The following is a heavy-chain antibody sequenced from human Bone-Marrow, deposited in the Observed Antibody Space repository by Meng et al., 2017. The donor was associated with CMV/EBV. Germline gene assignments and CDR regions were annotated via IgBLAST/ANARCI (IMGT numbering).Heavy chain of an antibody. CDR1: GFTFSSYG. V-gene: IGHV3-33*06. D-gene: IGHD6-25*01. Sequence: GESLKISCAASGFTFSSYGMHWVRQAPGKGLEWVAVIWYDGGNKYYADSVKGRFTISRDNSKNTLYLQMNSLRAEDTAVYYCAKDSGYGMDAWGQGTTVTVSS. J-gene: IGHJ6*02. CDR3: AKDSGYGMDA. CDR2: IWYDGGNK.